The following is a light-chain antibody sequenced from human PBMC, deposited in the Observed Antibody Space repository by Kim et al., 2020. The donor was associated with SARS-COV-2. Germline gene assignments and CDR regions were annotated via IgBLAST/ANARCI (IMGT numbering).Light chain of an antibody. CDR3: QTWGTVV. V-gene: IGLV4-69*01. CDR2: LNSDGSH. CDR1: SGHSSYA. J-gene: IGLJ2*01. Sequence: QLVLTQSPSASASLGASVKLTCTLSSGHSSYAIAWHQQQPEKGPRYLMKLNSDGSHSKRDGIPDRFSGSSSGAERYLTISSLQSEDEADYYCQTWGTVVFGGGTQLTVL.